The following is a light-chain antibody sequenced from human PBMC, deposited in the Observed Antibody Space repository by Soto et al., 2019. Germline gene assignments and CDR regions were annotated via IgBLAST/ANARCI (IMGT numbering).Light chain of an antibody. V-gene: IGLV2-14*01. Sequence: QSVLTQPASVSGSPGQSITISCTGTSSDVGGYNYVSWYQQHPGKAPKLMIYEVSNRPSGVSNRFSGSKSGNTASLTISGLQAEDEADYYCSSYTSGSSHYVFGTGTKLTVL. J-gene: IGLJ1*01. CDR2: EVS. CDR1: SSDVGGYNY. CDR3: SSYTSGSSHYV.